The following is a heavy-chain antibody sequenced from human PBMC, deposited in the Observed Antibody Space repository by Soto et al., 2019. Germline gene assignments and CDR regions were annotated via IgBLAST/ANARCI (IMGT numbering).Heavy chain of an antibody. CDR3: ARARGGTVAQLSTA. CDR2: IIPILGIA. D-gene: IGHD4-17*01. J-gene: IGHJ5*02. Sequence: QVQLVQSGAEVKKPGSSVKVSCKASGGTFSSYTISWVRQAPGQGLEWMGRIIPILGIANYAQKFQGRVKLTADKSTSTDYMELSRLRYEDTAVYYCARARGGTVAQLSTAWGQGTLVTVSS. CDR1: GGTFSSYT. V-gene: IGHV1-69*02.